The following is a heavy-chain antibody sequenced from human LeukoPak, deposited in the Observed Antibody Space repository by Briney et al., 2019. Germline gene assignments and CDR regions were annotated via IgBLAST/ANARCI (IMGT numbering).Heavy chain of an antibody. V-gene: IGHV3-64*01. J-gene: IGHJ4*02. D-gene: IGHD6-13*01. CDR2: ISSNGGST. CDR3: ARVRSSWYIGYFDY. CDR1: GFTFSSYA. Sequence: GGSLRLSCAASGFTFSSYAMHWVRQAPGKGLEYVSAISSNGGSTYYANSVKGRFTISRDNSKNTLYLQMGSMRAEDMAVYYCARVRSSWYIGYFDYWGQGTLVTVSS.